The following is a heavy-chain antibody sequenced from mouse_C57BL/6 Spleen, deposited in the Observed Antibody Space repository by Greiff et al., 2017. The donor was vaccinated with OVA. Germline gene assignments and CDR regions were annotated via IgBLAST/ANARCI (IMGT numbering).Heavy chain of an antibody. CDR3: AREHSNYFDY. J-gene: IGHJ2*01. CDR2: IHPNSGST. D-gene: IGHD2-5*01. V-gene: IGHV1-64*01. CDR1: GYTFTSYW. Sequence: QVQLQQSGAELVKPGASVKLSCTASGYTFTSYWMHWVPQRPGQGLEWIGMIHPNSGSTNYNEKLKSKSTLTVDKSSSTAYMQLSSLISEDYAVYDCAREHSNYFDYWGEGTTLTVSS.